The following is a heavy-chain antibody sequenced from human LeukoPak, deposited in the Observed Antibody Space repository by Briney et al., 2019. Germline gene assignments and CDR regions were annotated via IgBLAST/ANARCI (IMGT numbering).Heavy chain of an antibody. CDR3: ASQTTVKYYFDY. CDR2: ISSSGSTI. J-gene: IGHJ4*02. V-gene: IGHV3-48*03. Sequence: GGSLRLSCAASGFTFSSYEMNWVRQAPGKGLEWVSYISSSGSTIYYADSVKGRFTISRDNSKNTLYLQLNSLRGEDTAVYYCASQTTVKYYFDYWGQGTLVTVSS. CDR1: GFTFSSYE. D-gene: IGHD4-17*01.